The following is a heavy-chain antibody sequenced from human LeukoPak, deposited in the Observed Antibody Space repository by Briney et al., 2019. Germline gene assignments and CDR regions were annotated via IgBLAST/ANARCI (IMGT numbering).Heavy chain of an antibody. V-gene: IGHV3-21*01. Sequence: GGSLRLSCAASGFTFSSYTMNWVRQAPGKGLEWVSSISTSSIYIYYTDSLKGRFTISRDNARNSLYLQMNSLRAEDTAVYYCARDQDWNDRGGLDYWGQGTLVTVSS. CDR1: GFTFSSYT. CDR2: ISTSSIYI. D-gene: IGHD1-1*01. CDR3: ARDQDWNDRGGLDY. J-gene: IGHJ4*02.